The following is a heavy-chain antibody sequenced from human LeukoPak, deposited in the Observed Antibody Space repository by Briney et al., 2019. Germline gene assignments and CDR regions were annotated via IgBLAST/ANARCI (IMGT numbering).Heavy chain of an antibody. CDR2: INPNIGAT. CDR3: ARADSTFDY. CDR1: GYTFTGYF. D-gene: IGHD6-13*01. Sequence: GASVKVSCKASGYTFTGYFMHWVRQAPGQGLEWIGWINPNIGATKYARKFQGRVTMTRDTSISTAYMEVSRLRSDDTAVYYCARADSTFDYWGQGTLVTVSS. V-gene: IGHV1-2*02. J-gene: IGHJ4*02.